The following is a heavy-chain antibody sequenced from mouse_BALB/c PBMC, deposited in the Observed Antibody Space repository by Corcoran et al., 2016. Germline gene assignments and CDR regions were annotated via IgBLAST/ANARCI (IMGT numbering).Heavy chain of an antibody. D-gene: IGHD2-4*01. Sequence: EVQLQQSGAELVRPGALVKLSCKASGFNIKDYYMHWVKQRPEQGLEWIGWIDPENGNTIYDPKFQGKASITADTSSNTAYLQLSSLTSEDTAVYYFASIYYDYAWFVYWGQGTLVTVSA. CDR3: ASIYYDYAWFVY. V-gene: IGHV14-1*02. CDR1: GFNIKDYY. J-gene: IGHJ3*01. CDR2: IDPENGNT.